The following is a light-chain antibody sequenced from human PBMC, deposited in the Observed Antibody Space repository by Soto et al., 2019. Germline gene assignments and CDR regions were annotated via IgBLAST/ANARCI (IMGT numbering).Light chain of an antibody. CDR1: SSNIGSNT. CDR3: AAWDDSLNGPYYV. Sequence: QAVVTQPPPASGTPGQRVTISCSGSSSNIGSNTVNWYQQLPGTAPKLLIYSNNQRPSGVPDRFSGSKSGTSASLAISGLQSEDEADYYCAAWDDSLNGPYYVFGTGTKVTVL. J-gene: IGLJ1*01. V-gene: IGLV1-44*01. CDR2: SNN.